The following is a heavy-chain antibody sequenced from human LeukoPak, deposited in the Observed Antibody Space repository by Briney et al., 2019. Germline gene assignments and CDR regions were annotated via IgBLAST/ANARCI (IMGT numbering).Heavy chain of an antibody. CDR3: AKDQGTAIFGMIIPDWYFDL. CDR1: GFTFSSYA. CDR2: ISGGSNNI. D-gene: IGHD3-3*01. Sequence: TGGSLRLSCAASGFTFSSYAMNWVRQAPGKGLEWVSSISGGSNNINYAGSVKGRFTTSRDNSQNTLYLQMNSLRADDTAVYYCAKDQGTAIFGMIIPDWYFDLWSRGTLVTVSS. V-gene: IGHV3-23*01. J-gene: IGHJ2*01.